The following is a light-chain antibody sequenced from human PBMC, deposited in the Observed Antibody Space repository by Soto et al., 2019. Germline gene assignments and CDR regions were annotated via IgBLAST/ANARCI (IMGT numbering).Light chain of an antibody. CDR1: QSVSSY. CDR2: DAA. Sequence: EIVLTQSPATLSLSPGERATLSCRASQSVSSYLAWYQQKPGQAPRLLIYDAANRATGIPARFSGSGSGTDFTLTISSLEPEDFAVYYCQQRSNWPGITFGQGTLLEIK. CDR3: QQRSNWPGIT. J-gene: IGKJ5*01. V-gene: IGKV3-11*01.